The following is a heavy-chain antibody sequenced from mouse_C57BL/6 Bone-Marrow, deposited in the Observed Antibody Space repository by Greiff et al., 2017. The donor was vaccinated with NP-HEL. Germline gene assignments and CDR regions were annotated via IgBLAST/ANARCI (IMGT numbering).Heavy chain of an antibody. CDR1: GYTFTSYW. CDR3: ARPTGIDY. J-gene: IGHJ2*01. V-gene: IGHV1-59*01. Sequence: VQLQQPGAELVRPGTSVKLSCKASGYTFTSYWMHWVKQRPGQGLEWIGVIDPSDSYTNYNQKFKGKATLTVDTSSSTAYMQLSSLTSEDSAVYYCARPTGIDYWGQGTTLTVSS. D-gene: IGHD4-1*02. CDR2: IDPSDSYT.